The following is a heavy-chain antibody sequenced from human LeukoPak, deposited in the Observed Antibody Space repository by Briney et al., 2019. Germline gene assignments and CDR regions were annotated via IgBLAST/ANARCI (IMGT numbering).Heavy chain of an antibody. Sequence: ASVKVSCKASGYTFTSYGISWVRQAPGQGLEWMGWISAYNGNTNYAQKLQGRVTMTIDTSTSTAYMELRSLRSDDTAVYYCARRVTAIGYYYYGMDVWGQGTTVTVSS. D-gene: IGHD2-21*02. J-gene: IGHJ6*02. V-gene: IGHV1-18*01. CDR3: ARRVTAIGYYYYGMDV. CDR1: GYTFTSYG. CDR2: ISAYNGNT.